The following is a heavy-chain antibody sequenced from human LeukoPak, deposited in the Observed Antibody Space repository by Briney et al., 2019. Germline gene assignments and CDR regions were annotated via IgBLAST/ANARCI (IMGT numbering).Heavy chain of an antibody. V-gene: IGHV3-30*18. CDR3: AKVAGATAGWFDP. J-gene: IGHJ5*02. CDR1: GFTFSSYG. D-gene: IGHD1-26*01. CDR2: ISYDGSNK. Sequence: GGSLRLSCAASGFTFSSYGMHWVRQAPGKGLEWVAVISYDGSNKYYADSVKGRFTISRDNSKNTLCLQMNSLRAEDTAVYYCAKVAGATAGWFDPWGQGTLVTVSS.